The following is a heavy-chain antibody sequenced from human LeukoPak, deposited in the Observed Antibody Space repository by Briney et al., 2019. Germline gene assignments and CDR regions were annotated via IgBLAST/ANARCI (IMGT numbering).Heavy chain of an antibody. CDR1: GGSISSYY. CDR2: IYYSGST. J-gene: IGHJ4*02. Sequence: SETLSLTCTVSGGSISSYYWSWIRQPPGKGLEWIGCIYYSGSTNYNPSLKSRVTISVDTSKNQFSLKLSSVTAADTAVYYCARVSSEYSSSSLIFDYWGQGTLVTVSS. V-gene: IGHV4-59*01. D-gene: IGHD6-6*01. CDR3: ARVSSEYSSSSLIFDY.